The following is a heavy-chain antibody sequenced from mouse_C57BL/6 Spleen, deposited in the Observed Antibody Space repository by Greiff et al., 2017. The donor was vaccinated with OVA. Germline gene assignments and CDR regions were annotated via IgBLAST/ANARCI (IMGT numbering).Heavy chain of an antibody. CDR3: ARKIYPGYFDY. CDR1: GYTFTDYY. V-gene: IGHV1-19*01. CDR2: INPYNGGT. J-gene: IGHJ2*01. Sequence: VQLQQSGPVLVKPGASVKMSCKASGYTFTDYYMNWVKQSHGKSLEWIGVINPYNGGTSYNQKFKGKATLTVDKSSSTAYMELNSLTSEDSAVYYCARKIYPGYFDYWGQGTTLTVSS. D-gene: IGHD2-1*01.